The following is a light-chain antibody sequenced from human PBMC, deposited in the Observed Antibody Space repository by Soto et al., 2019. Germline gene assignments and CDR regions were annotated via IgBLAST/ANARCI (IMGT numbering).Light chain of an antibody. CDR2: GNS. V-gene: IGLV1-40*01. Sequence: QSVLTQAPSVSGAPGQRVTISCTGSSSNIGAGYDVHWYQQLPGTAPKLLIYGNSNRPSGVPDRFSGSKSGTSASLAITGLQAEDEADYYCCSYAGSYTYVVFGGGTKLTVL. CDR3: CSYAGSYTYVV. CDR1: SSNIGAGYD. J-gene: IGLJ2*01.